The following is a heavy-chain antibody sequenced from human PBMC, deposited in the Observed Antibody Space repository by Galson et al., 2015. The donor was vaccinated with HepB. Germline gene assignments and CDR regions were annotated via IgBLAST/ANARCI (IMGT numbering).Heavy chain of an antibody. Sequence: SVKVSCKASGGTFSSYAISWVRQAPGQGLEWMGGIIPIFGTSNYAQEFQGRVTITADESTSTAYVEVSRLRSEDTAVYYCARAYSGRIKRQYCSNTGCYDYYYYMDVWGKGTTVTVSS. CDR1: GGTFSSYA. CDR2: IIPIFGTS. V-gene: IGHV1-69*13. D-gene: IGHD2-2*01. J-gene: IGHJ6*03. CDR3: ARAYSGRIKRQYCSNTGCYDYYYYMDV.